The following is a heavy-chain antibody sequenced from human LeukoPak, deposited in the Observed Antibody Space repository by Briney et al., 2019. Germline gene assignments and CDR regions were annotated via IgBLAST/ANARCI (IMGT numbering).Heavy chain of an antibody. J-gene: IGHJ4*02. CDR2: ISYDGSNK. CDR1: GFTFSSYA. V-gene: IGHV3-30-3*01. CDR3: ARDIRKGRYYDSSAHRAFDY. D-gene: IGHD3-22*01. Sequence: GRSLRLSCAASGFTFSSYAMHWVRQAPGKGLEWVAVISYDGSNKYYADSVKGRFTISRDNSKNTLYLQMNSLRAEDTAVYYCARDIRKGRYYDSSAHRAFDYWGQGTLVTVSS.